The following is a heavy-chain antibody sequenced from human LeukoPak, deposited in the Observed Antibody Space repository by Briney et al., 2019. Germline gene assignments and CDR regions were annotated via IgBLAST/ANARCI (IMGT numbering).Heavy chain of an antibody. J-gene: IGHJ3*02. V-gene: IGHV4-59*01. CDR3: ARVGGMTTINNAAFDI. CDR1: GGSINSYY. CDR2: IYHSGST. Sequence: SETLSLTCTVSGGSINSYYWNWIRQPPGKGLEWIGYIYHSGSTNYNPSLKSRVTISLDTSKNQFSLKLTSVTAADTAIYYCARVGGMTTINNAAFDIWGQGTMVTVSS. D-gene: IGHD5-24*01.